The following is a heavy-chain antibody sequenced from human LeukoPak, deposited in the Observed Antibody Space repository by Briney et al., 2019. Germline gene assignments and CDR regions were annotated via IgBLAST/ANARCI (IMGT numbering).Heavy chain of an antibody. D-gene: IGHD2-15*01. J-gene: IGHJ3*02. CDR2: IYPGDSDT. V-gene: IGHV5-51*01. CDR1: GYSFTSYW. Sequence: GESLKISCKGSGYSFTSYWIGWVRQMPGKGLEWMGNIYPGDSDTRYSPSFQGQVTISADKSISTAYLQWSSLKASDTAMYYCARGVVVAAERHDAFDIWGQGTMVTVSS. CDR3: ARGVVVAAERHDAFDI.